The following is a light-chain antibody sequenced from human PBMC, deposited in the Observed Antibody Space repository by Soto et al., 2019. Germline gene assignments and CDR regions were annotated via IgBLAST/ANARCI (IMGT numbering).Light chain of an antibody. CDR1: SGDVGSYTR. CDR3: SSYTSSSTLV. CDR2: EVR. Sequence: QSALTQPPSVSGSPGQSVTISCTGTSGDVGSYTRVSWYQQPPGTAPKLMIYEVRNRPSGVPDRFSGSKSGNTASLTISGLQAEDEADYYCSSYTSSSTLVFGGGTKLTVL. V-gene: IGLV2-18*02. J-gene: IGLJ2*01.